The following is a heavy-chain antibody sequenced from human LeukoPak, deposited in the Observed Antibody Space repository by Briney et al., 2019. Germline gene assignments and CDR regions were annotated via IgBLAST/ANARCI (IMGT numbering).Heavy chain of an antibody. J-gene: IGHJ4*02. D-gene: IGHD6-19*01. CDR1: GGSISSGGYY. CDR3: ARSIRRGIAVAGSFDY. CDR2: IYYSGST. Sequence: PSETLSLTCTVSGGSISSGGYYWSWIRQHPGKGLEWIGYIYYSGSTYYNPSLKSRVTISVDTPKNRFSLKLSSVTAADTAVYYCARSIRRGIAVAGSFDYWGQGTLVTVSS. V-gene: IGHV4-31*03.